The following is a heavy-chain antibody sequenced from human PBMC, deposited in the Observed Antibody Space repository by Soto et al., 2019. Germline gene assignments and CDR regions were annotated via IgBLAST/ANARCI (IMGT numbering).Heavy chain of an antibody. D-gene: IGHD6-13*01. J-gene: IGHJ4*02. CDR2: INAGNGNT. CDR3: ARGTYSSSWYDLFDY. CDR1: GYTFTSYA. Sequence: GASVKVSCKASGYTFTSYAMHWVRQAPGQRLEWMGWINAGNGNTKYSQKFQGRVTITRDTSASTAYMELSSLRSEDTAVYYCARGTYSSSWYDLFDYWGQGTLVTVSS. V-gene: IGHV1-3*01.